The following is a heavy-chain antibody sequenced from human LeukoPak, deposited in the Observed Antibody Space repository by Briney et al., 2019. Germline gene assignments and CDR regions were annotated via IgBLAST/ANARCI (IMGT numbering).Heavy chain of an antibody. CDR1: GYTFTSYY. CDR2: INPSGGST. CDR3: ARGVLSGSYLDAFDI. V-gene: IGHV1-46*01. J-gene: IGHJ3*02. Sequence: ASVKVSCKAPGYTFTSYYMHWVRQAPGQGLEWMGIINPSGGSTSYAQKFQGRVTMTRDTSTSTVYMELSSLRSEDTAVYYCARGVLSGSYLDAFDIWGQGTMVTVSS. D-gene: IGHD1-26*01.